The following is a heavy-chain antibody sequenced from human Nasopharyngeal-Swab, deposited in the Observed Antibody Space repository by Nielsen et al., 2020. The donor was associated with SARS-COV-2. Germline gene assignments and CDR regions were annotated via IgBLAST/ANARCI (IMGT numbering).Heavy chain of an antibody. CDR2: ISGSGGST. J-gene: IGHJ6*02. D-gene: IGHD3-22*01. Sequence: GESLKISCAASGFTFSSYAMSWVRQAPGKGLEWVSAISGSGGSTYYADSVKGRFTTSRDNSKNTLYLQMNSLRAEDTAVYYCAKDSYDSSGYSYYYGMDVWGQGTTVTVSS. CDR3: AKDSYDSSGYSYYYGMDV. V-gene: IGHV3-23*01. CDR1: GFTFSSYA.